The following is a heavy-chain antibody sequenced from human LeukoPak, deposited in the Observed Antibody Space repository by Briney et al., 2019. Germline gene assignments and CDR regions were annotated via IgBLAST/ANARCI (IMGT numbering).Heavy chain of an antibody. D-gene: IGHD3-10*01. CDR2: IYHSGST. CDR3: ARHRGIGYYGSGSYRINWFDP. V-gene: IGHV4-38-2*02. J-gene: IGHJ5*02. CDR1: GYSISSGYY. Sequence: PSETLSLTCTVSGYSISSGYYWGWIRQPPGQGLEWIGSIYHSGSTYYNPSLKSRVTISVDTSKNQFSLKLSSVTAADTAVYYCARHRGIGYYGSGSYRINWFDPWGQGTLVTVSS.